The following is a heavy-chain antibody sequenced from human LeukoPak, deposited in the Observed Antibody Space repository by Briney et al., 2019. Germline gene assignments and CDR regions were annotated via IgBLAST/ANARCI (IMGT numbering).Heavy chain of an antibody. CDR1: GYTFTGYY. D-gene: IGHD6-19*01. CDR2: INPNSGGT. Sequence: VASVKVSCKASGYTFTGYYMHWVRQAPGQGLEWMGWINPNSGGTNYAQKFQGRVTMTRDTSISTAFLELSSLRSDDTAVYYCARASSSPQDNWFDPWGQGTLVTVSS. J-gene: IGHJ5*02. V-gene: IGHV1-2*02. CDR3: ARASSSPQDNWFDP.